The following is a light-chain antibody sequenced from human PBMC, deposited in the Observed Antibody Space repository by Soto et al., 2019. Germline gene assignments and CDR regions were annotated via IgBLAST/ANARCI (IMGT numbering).Light chain of an antibody. Sequence: DIVMTQSPDSLAVSLGERATINCKSSQSVLYSSNNKNYLAWYQQKPGQPPKLLIYWASTRESGVPDRFSGSGSGKDFTLTISSLQAEDVEVYYCQQYYSTPITFGQGTRLEIK. CDR3: QQYYSTPIT. CDR2: WAS. V-gene: IGKV4-1*01. CDR1: QSVLYSSNNKNY. J-gene: IGKJ5*01.